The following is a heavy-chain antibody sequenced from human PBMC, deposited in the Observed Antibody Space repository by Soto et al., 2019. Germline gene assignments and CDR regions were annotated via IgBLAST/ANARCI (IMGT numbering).Heavy chain of an antibody. Sequence: ASVKVSCKASGYTFTSYGISWVRQAPGQGLEWMGWISAYNGNTNYAQKLQGRVTITTDTSTSTAFMELRSLRSDDTALYYCARWWSYYWFDPWGQGTLVPVSS. CDR1: GYTFTSYG. J-gene: IGHJ5*02. D-gene: IGHD1-26*01. CDR3: ARWWSYYWFDP. V-gene: IGHV1-18*01. CDR2: ISAYNGNT.